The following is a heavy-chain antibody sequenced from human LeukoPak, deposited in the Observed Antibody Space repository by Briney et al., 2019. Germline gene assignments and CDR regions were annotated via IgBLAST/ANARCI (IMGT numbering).Heavy chain of an antibody. CDR3: ARGRWSVDY. J-gene: IGHJ4*02. Sequence: SETLSLTCAVYGGSFSGYYRSWIRQPPGKGLEWIGEINHSGSTNYNPSFKSRVTISVDTSKNQFSLKLSSVTAADTAVYYCARGRWSVDYWGQGTLVTVSS. CDR2: INHSGST. CDR1: GGSFSGYY. D-gene: IGHD4-23*01. V-gene: IGHV4-34*01.